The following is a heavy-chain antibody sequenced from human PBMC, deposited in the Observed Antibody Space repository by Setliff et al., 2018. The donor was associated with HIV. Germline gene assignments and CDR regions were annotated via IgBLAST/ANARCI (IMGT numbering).Heavy chain of an antibody. J-gene: IGHJ6*03. Sequence: ASVKVSCKASGYSFTSYYIHWVRQAPGQGLEWMGIINPSGGSTSYAQKYQGRVTMTRDTSTSTVYMELSSLRSENTAVYNCARGYPSSPYYYYMDVWGKGTTVTVSS. CDR2: INPSGGST. D-gene: IGHD5-12*01. V-gene: IGHV1-46*01. CDR3: ARGYPSSPYYYYMDV. CDR1: GYSFTSYY.